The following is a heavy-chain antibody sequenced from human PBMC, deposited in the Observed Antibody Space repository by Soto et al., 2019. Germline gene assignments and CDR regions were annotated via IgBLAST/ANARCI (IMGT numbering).Heavy chain of an antibody. CDR2: SYPGTSET. J-gene: IGHJ5*02. V-gene: IGHV5-51*01. CDR3: ARQPALEPVDL. CDR1: GYNFVTQW. Sequence: GESLKISCQGTGYNFVTQWIGWVRQVPGEGLEWMWISYPGTSETLYSPAFQGLVTISVDKSISTTYLQWTTLKVSDTAMYYCARQPALEPVDLWGQGTLVTVSS.